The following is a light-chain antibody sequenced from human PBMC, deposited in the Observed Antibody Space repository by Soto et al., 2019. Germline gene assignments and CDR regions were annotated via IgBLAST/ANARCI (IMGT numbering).Light chain of an antibody. CDR3: LQLNSYPRT. V-gene: IGKV1-17*01. Sequence: RVTQWRAARSATIGDRVTSTCLASQGIRNDLGWYQQKPGKAPKRLIYAASSLQSGAPSRFSGSGSGTEFTLTISSLQPEDFATYYCLQLNSYPRTFGQGTKV. CDR1: QGIRND. J-gene: IGKJ1*01. CDR2: AAS.